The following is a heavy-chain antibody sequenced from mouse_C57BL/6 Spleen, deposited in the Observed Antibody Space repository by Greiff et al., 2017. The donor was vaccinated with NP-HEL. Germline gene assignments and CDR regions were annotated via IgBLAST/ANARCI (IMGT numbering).Heavy chain of an antibody. Sequence: VQLQQSGAELVKPGASVKISCKASGYAFSSYWMNWVKQRPGKGLEWIGQIYPGDGDTNYNGKFKGKATLTADKSSSTAYMQLSSLTSEDSAVYFCARLGNYSFYAMDYWGQGTSVTVSS. V-gene: IGHV1-80*01. D-gene: IGHD2-1*01. CDR3: ARLGNYSFYAMDY. CDR1: GYAFSSYW. J-gene: IGHJ4*01. CDR2: IYPGDGDT.